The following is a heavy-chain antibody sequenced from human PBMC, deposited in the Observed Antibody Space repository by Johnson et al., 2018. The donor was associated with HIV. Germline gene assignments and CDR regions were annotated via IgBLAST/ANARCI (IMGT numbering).Heavy chain of an antibody. CDR3: ARGGFDIVGGTIGWSAFDI. V-gene: IGHV3-30*04. CDR1: EFSFSTYA. Sequence: QVQLVESGGGVVQPGRSLRLSCAASEFSFSTYALHWVRQAPGEGLEWVAVISYDGVNKYYVDYVKGRFTVSRDNSKNTLYLQMTSLRTEDTAVYYCARGGFDIVGGTIGWSAFDIWGQGTMVTVSS. J-gene: IGHJ3*02. CDR2: ISYDGVNK. D-gene: IGHD1-26*01.